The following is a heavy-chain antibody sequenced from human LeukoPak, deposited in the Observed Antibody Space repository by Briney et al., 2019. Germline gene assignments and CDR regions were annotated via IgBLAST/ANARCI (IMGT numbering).Heavy chain of an antibody. CDR2: IWHDGTQK. J-gene: IGHJ4*02. CDR3: GRDWRTESADY. Sequence: PGRSLRLSCVASGFTFSSFGMHWVRQAPGKGLEWVAVIWHDGTQKYYAESVKGRFGISRDDSKNTVYLEMISLRAEDTAVYYCGRDWRTESADYWGQGTLLTVSS. V-gene: IGHV3-33*01. CDR1: GFTFSSFG. D-gene: IGHD3-3*01.